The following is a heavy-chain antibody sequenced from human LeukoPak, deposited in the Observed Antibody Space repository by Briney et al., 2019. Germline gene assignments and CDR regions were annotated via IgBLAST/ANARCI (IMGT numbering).Heavy chain of an antibody. CDR1: GGSFSGYY. D-gene: IGHD6-19*01. V-gene: IGHV4-34*01. CDR3: ARRVTGAVALMDV. J-gene: IGHJ6*02. CDR2: INHSGST. Sequence: PSETLSLTCAVYGGSFSGYYWSWVRQPPGKGLEWFGEINHSGSTNYNPSLKSRVTISVDTSKNQFSLKLSSVTAADTAVYYCARRVTGAVALMDVWGQGTTVTVSS.